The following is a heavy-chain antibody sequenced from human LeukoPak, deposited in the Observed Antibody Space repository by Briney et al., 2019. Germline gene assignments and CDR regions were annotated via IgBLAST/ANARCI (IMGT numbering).Heavy chain of an antibody. Sequence: SETLSLTCAVYGGSFSGYYWSWIRQPPGKGLEWIGEINHSGSTNYNPSLKSRVTISVDTSKNQFSLKLSSVTAADTAVYYCASGYYYGSGSYHFDYWGQGTLVTVSS. CDR1: GGSFSGYY. CDR3: ASGYYYGSGSYHFDY. J-gene: IGHJ4*02. V-gene: IGHV4-34*01. D-gene: IGHD3-10*01. CDR2: INHSGST.